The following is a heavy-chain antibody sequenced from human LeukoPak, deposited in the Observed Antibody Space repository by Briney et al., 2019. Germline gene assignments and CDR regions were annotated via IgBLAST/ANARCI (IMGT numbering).Heavy chain of an antibody. D-gene: IGHD1-1*01. CDR1: RITFRNAW. J-gene: IGHJ4*02. V-gene: IGHV3-15*01. Sequence: GGSLRLSCAVSRITFRNAWMSWVRQAPGKGLEWVARIRSKTEGETEEYVASVKGRFTISRDDSRSRLYLQMNSLKTEDTAVYYCATGVVTGTSRWVQGTLVTVSS. CDR2: IRSKTEGETE. CDR3: ATGVVTGTSR.